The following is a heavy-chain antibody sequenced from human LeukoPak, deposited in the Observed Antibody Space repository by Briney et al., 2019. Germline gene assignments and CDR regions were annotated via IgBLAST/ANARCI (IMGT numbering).Heavy chain of an antibody. J-gene: IGHJ4*02. CDR2: ISYDGSNE. D-gene: IGHD3-3*01. CDR1: GFTFTNYG. Sequence: GGSLRLSCVVSGFTFTNYGMHWVRQAPGKGLGWGASISYDGSNENYAESVKGRFTISRDNAKNTLYLQLNSLRPEDTAVYYCARPSGSVTIFGVVDYFDYWGQGSLVTVSS. CDR3: ARPSGSVTIFGVVDYFDY. V-gene: IGHV3-30*04.